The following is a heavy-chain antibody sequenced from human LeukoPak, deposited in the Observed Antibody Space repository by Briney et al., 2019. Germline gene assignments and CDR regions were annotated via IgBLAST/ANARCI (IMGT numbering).Heavy chain of an antibody. CDR1: GGSISSYY. J-gene: IGHJ3*02. CDR2: IYTSGST. V-gene: IGHV4-4*08. CDR3: ARDPAWVPQVHGAFDI. Sequence: SETLSLTCTVSGGSISSYYWSWIRQPPGKGLEWIGRIYTSGSTNYNPSLKSRVTISVDTSKNQFSLKLSSVTAADTAVYYCARDPAWVPQVHGAFDIWGQGTMVTVSS. D-gene: IGHD1-1*01.